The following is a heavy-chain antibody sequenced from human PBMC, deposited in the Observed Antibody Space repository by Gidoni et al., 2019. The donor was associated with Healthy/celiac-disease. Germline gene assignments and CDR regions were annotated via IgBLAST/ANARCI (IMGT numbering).Heavy chain of an antibody. CDR3: AREDDGNYYDSSGYPWRL. Sequence: QVQLQESGPGLVKPSQTLSLTCTVSGGSISSGSYYWSWIRQPAGKGLEWIGRIYTSGSTNYNPSLKSRVTISVDTSKNQFSLKLSSVTAADTAVDYCAREDDGNYYDSSGYPWRLWGQGTLVTVSS. D-gene: IGHD3-22*01. J-gene: IGHJ4*02. CDR2: IYTSGST. CDR1: GGSISSGSYY. V-gene: IGHV4-61*02.